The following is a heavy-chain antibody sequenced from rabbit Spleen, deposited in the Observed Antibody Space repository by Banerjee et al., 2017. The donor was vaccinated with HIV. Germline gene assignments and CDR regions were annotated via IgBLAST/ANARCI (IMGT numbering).Heavy chain of an antibody. J-gene: IGHJ4*01. CDR1: GFDFSSYY. CDR2: IYIGSGGNT. CDR3: AREDVGGSVSL. Sequence: QLVESGGGLVQPGGSLKLSCKASGFDFSSYYMNWVRQAPGRGLEWIGCIYIGSGGNTYYANWVNGRFTISSDNAQNTVVLQMNSLTAADTATYSCAREDVGGSVSLWGQGTLVTVS. D-gene: IGHD1-1*01. V-gene: IGHV1S7*01.